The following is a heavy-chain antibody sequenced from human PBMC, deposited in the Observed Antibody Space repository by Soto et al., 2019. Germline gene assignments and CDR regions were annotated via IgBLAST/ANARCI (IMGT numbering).Heavy chain of an antibody. CDR3: ARVGMFYGMDV. J-gene: IGHJ6*02. Sequence: SETLSLTCTVSGGSISSSSYYWSWIRQPPGKGLEWIGSIYYSGSTYYNRSLKSRVTISVDTSKNQFSLKLSSVTAADTAVYYCARVGMFYGMDVWGQGTKVTV. V-gene: IGHV4-39*01. D-gene: IGHD3-10*02. CDR1: GGSISSSSYY. CDR2: IYYSGST.